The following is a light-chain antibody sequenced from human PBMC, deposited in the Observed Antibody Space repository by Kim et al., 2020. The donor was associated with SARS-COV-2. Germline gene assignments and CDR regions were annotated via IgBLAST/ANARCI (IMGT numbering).Light chain of an antibody. Sequence: DIQMTQSPSSLSASVGDRVTITCRASQSISSYLNWYQQKPGKAPKVLIYAASNLQSGVPSRFSGSGSETDFTLTINNLQPEDLAAYYCQQSHSTPLTFGGGTKVDIK. CDR3: QQSHSTPLT. CDR1: QSISSY. V-gene: IGKV1-39*01. J-gene: IGKJ4*01. CDR2: AAS.